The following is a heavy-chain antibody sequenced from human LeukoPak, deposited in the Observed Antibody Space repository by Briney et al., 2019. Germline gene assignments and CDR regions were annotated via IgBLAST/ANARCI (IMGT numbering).Heavy chain of an antibody. CDR3: ARVDYGSGSYRFDP. V-gene: IGHV4-59*01. CDR1: GGSISNYY. J-gene: IGHJ5*02. Sequence: SETLSLTCTVSGGSISNYYWSWIRQLPGKGLEWIGYIYYSGSTNYNPSLKSRVTISVDTSKNQFSLKLSSVTAADTAVYYCARVDYGSGSYRFDPWGQGTLVTVSS. D-gene: IGHD3-10*01. CDR2: IYYSGST.